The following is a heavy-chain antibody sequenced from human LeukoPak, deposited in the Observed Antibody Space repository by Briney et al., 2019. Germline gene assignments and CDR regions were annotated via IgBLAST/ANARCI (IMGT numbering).Heavy chain of an antibody. V-gene: IGHV1-8*02. CDR1: GYTFTSYD. CDR2: MNPNSGNT. Sequence: GASVKVSCKASGYTFTSYDINWVRQATGQGLEWMGWMNPNSGNTGYAQKFQGRVTMTRNTSISTAYMDVSSLRSEDTAVYYCARGPLYSSSFYHLHGMDVWGQGTTVTASS. D-gene: IGHD6-13*01. J-gene: IGHJ6*02. CDR3: ARGPLYSSSFYHLHGMDV.